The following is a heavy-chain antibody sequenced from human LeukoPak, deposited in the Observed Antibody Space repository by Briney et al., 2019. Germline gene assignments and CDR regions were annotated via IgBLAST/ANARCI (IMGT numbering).Heavy chain of an antibody. V-gene: IGHV3-7*04. CDR1: GFTFSSFW. CDR2: IEQDGSEK. Sequence: PGGSLRLSCAASGFTFSSFWMTWVRQAPGKGLEWVANIEQDGSEKYYVDSVKGRFTISRDNAKNSLYVQMNSLRAEDTAVYYCARVYDTSGYYGGDFDYWGQGTLVTVSS. J-gene: IGHJ4*02. D-gene: IGHD3-22*01. CDR3: ARVYDTSGYYGGDFDY.